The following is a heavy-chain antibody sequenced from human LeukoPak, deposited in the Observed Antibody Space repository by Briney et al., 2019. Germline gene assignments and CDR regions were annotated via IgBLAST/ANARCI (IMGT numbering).Heavy chain of an antibody. CDR2: INPNSGGT. Sequence: ASVKVSCKASGYTFTGYYMHWVRQAPGQGLEWMGWINPNSGGTNYAQKFQGRVTMTRDTSISTAYMELSRLRSDDTAVYYCARGGLMTTINYYYMDVWGKGTTVTVSS. CDR1: GYTFTGYY. CDR3: ARGGLMTTINYYYMDV. V-gene: IGHV1-2*02. D-gene: IGHD5-24*01. J-gene: IGHJ6*03.